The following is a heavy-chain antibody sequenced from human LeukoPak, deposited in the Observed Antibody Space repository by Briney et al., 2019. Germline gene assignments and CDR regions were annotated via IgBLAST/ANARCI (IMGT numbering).Heavy chain of an antibody. D-gene: IGHD3-22*01. V-gene: IGHV4-30-4*01. CDR3: ARPYYYDSRIDP. CDR2: MYYSGST. Sequence: SETLSLTCTVSGGSLTSGDYCWSWIRQPPGKGLEWIAYMYYSGSTYYNPSLKSRVTMSADTSKNQFSLKLSSVTAADTALYYCARPYYYDSRIDPWGQGTLVTVSS. J-gene: IGHJ5*02. CDR1: GGSLTSGDYC.